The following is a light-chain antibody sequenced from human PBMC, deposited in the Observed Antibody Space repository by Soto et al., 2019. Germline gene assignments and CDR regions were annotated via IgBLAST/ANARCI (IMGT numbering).Light chain of an antibody. J-gene: IGKJ1*01. CDR1: QSVSSSY. Sequence: EIVLTQSPGTLSLSPGERATLSCRASQSVSSSYLAWYQQKPGQAPRLLIYGASTRETGIPARFSGSGSGTEFTLTISSLQSEDFAVDYCQQYNNWTRTFGQGTKVDIK. CDR2: GAS. CDR3: QQYNNWTRT. V-gene: IGKV3-15*01.